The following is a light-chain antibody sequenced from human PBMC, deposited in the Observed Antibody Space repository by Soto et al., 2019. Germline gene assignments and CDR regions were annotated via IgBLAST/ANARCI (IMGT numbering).Light chain of an antibody. J-gene: IGKJ1*01. CDR3: QQYNSYRT. Sequence: DIQMTHSPSTLSASVGDRVTITFRARQTISIWLAWYQQKPGKAPKLLIYDASILESGVPSRFSGSGSGTEFTLTISSLQPDDFATYYCQQYNSYRTFGQGTKVDIK. V-gene: IGKV1-5*01. CDR2: DAS. CDR1: QTISIW.